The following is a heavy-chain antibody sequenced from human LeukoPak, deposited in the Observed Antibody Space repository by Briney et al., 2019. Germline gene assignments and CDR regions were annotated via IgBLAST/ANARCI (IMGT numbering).Heavy chain of an antibody. Sequence: GGSLRLSCAASGFTFSSYSMNWVRQAPGKGLXWXSYISTSSSYIYSADSVKGRFTISRDNAKNSLYWQMNSLRAEDTAVYYCVRDTFSPDAFDIWGQGTMVTVSS. V-gene: IGHV3-21*01. CDR2: ISTSSSYI. CDR1: GFTFSSYS. CDR3: VRDTFSPDAFDI. D-gene: IGHD3-16*01. J-gene: IGHJ3*02.